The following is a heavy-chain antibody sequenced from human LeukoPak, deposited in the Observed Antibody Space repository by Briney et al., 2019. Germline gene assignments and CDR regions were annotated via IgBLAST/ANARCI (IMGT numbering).Heavy chain of an antibody. D-gene: IGHD2-15*01. CDR2: ISAYNGNT. CDR1: GYTFTSYG. CDR3: ARDQDSYCSGGSCYVYGMDV. Sequence: ASVKVSCKASGYTFTSYGISWVRQAPGQGLEWMGWISAYNGNTNYAQKLQGRVTMTTDTSTSTAYMELRSLRSDDTAVYYCARDQDSYCSGGSCYVYGMDVWGQGTTATVSS. V-gene: IGHV1-18*01. J-gene: IGHJ6*02.